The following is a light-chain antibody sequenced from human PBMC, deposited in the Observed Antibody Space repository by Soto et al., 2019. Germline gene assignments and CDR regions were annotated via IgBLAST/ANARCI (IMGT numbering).Light chain of an antibody. CDR2: AAS. V-gene: IGKV1-39*01. CDR3: QQSYSTPRT. J-gene: IGKJ1*01. CDR1: QSISNY. Sequence: DIQMTQSPSPLSASVGDRVTITCRASQSISNYLNWSQQKPGKAPKLLMYAASSLQSGVPSRFSGSGSGTDFTLTISSLQPEDFATYYCQQSYSTPRTFGQGTKVEIK.